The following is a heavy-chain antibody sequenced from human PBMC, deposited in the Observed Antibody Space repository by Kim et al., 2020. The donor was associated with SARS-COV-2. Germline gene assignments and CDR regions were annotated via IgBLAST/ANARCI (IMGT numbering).Heavy chain of an antibody. J-gene: IGHJ6*01. D-gene: IGHD3-10*01. CDR2: ISYDGSNK. Sequence: GGSLRLSCAASGFTFSSYGMHWVRQAPGKGLEWVAVISYDGSNKYYADSVKGRFTISRDNSKNTLYLQMNSLRAEDTAVYYCARWVAGSGSYWYYYGMDV. CDR1: GFTFSSYG. CDR3: ARWVAGSGSYWYYYGMDV. V-gene: IGHV3-33*05.